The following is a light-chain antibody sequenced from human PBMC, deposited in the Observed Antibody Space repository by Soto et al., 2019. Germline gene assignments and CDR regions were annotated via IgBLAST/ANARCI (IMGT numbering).Light chain of an antibody. CDR2: SNN. Sequence: QPVLTQPPSASGTPGQRVTISCSGSSSNIGNNYVYWYQQIPGTAPKLLIYSNNQRPSGVPDRFSGSKSGTSASLAISGLRSEDEADYYCATWDDSLSGPVFGGGTKLTVL. V-gene: IGLV1-47*02. J-gene: IGLJ3*02. CDR3: ATWDDSLSGPV. CDR1: SSNIGNNY.